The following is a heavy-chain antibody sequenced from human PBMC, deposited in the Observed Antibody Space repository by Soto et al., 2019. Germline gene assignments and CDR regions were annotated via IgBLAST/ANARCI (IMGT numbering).Heavy chain of an antibody. CDR2: IYWDDDK. D-gene: IGHD2-15*01. CDR3: AYLPCSGGSGYWFSCSGMDV. Sequence: QITLKESGPTLVKPTQTLTLTCTFSGFSLSTSGVGVAWIRQPPGKALGWLALIYWDDDKRYRPSLESRLTITTDTPKNQVVLTLTNMDSVDTATYYCAYLPCSGGSGYWFSCSGMDVWGQGTTVTVSS. J-gene: IGHJ6*02. V-gene: IGHV2-5*02. CDR1: GFSLSTSGVG.